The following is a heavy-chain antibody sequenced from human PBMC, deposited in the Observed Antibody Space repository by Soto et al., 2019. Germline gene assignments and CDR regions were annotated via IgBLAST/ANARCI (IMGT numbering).Heavy chain of an antibody. CDR2: ISSSSSYI. CDR1: GFTFSSYS. D-gene: IGHD5-12*01. V-gene: IGHV3-21*01. J-gene: IGHJ4*02. Sequence: EVQLVESGGGLVKPGGSLRLSCAASGFTFSSYSMNWVRQAPGKGLEWVSSISSSSSYIYYADSVKGRFTISRDNAKXXXXXXXXXXXXXXXXXXXXXXXRXDGYNFDYWGQGTLVTVSS. CDR3: XXXRXDGYNFDY.